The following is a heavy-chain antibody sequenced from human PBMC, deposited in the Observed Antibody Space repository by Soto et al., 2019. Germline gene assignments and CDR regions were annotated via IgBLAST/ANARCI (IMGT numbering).Heavy chain of an antibody. CDR2: IYYSGST. V-gene: IGHV4-30-4*01. CDR3: ARDLGYCSSTSCSYFDY. CDR1: GGSISSGDYY. D-gene: IGHD2-2*01. Sequence: QVQLQESGPGLVKPSQTLSLTCTVSGGSISSGDYYWSWIRQPPGKGLEWIGYIYYSGSTYYNPSLKSRVTISVDTSKNQFSLKLSSVTAADTAVYYCARDLGYCSSTSCSYFDYWGQGTLVTVSS. J-gene: IGHJ4*02.